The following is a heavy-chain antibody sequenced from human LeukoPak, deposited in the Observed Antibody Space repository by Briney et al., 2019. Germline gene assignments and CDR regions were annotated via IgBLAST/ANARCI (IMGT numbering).Heavy chain of an antibody. CDR3: ARDSGYDIIDY. J-gene: IGHJ4*02. D-gene: IGHD5-12*01. CDR1: GYSISSGYY. Sequence: SETLSLTCTVSGYSISSGYYWGWIRQPPGKGLEWIGVYHVGTTDYNPSLKSRVTVSVDTSKNQFSLKLSSVTAAGTAVYYCARDSGYDIIDYWGQGTLVTVSS. CDR2: VYHVGTT. V-gene: IGHV4-38-2*02.